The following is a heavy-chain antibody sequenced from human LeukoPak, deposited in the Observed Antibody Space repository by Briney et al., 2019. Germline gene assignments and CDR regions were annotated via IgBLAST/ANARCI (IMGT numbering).Heavy chain of an antibody. J-gene: IGHJ4*02. D-gene: IGHD4-11*01. Sequence: GGSLRLSCAASGFTFSSYAMTWVRQAPGKGLEWVSGISDSGGSTYYADSVKGRFTISSDNSKNTLYLQMNSLRAEDTAVYYCAKDEDYSDYVPQIFDYWGQGTLVTVSS. CDR1: GFTFSSYA. CDR3: AKDEDYSDYVPQIFDY. CDR2: ISDSGGST. V-gene: IGHV3-23*01.